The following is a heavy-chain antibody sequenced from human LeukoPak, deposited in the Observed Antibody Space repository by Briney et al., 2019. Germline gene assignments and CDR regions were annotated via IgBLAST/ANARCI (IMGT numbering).Heavy chain of an antibody. CDR2: INPNRGGT. Sequence: GSVKVSCKISGHTFTGYYIHWVRQAPGQGLEWMGRINPNRGGTDFAQKFRGRVTMTRDDSINTGYMELSSLRSDDTAIYYCASGGGSFGDVWGQGTMVTVSS. CDR3: ASGGGSFGDV. CDR1: GHTFTGYY. V-gene: IGHV1-2*06. J-gene: IGHJ3*01. D-gene: IGHD2-15*01.